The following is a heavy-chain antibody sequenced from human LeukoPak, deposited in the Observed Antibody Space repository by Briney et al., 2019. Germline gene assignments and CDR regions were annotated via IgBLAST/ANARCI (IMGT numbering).Heavy chain of an antibody. J-gene: IGHJ4*02. V-gene: IGHV4-31*03. CDR1: GGSISSGGYY. CDR2: IYYSGST. D-gene: IGHD2-21*02. Sequence: PSETLSLTCTVSGGSISSGGYYWSWIRQHPGKGLEWIGYIYYSGSTYYNPSLKSRVTISVDTSKNQFSLKLSSVTAADTAVYYCARAADLDCGGYCPFDYWGQGTLVIVSS. CDR3: ARAADLDCGGYCPFDY.